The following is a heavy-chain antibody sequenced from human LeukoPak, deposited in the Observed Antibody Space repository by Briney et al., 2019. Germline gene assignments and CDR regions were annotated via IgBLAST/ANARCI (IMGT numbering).Heavy chain of an antibody. CDR1: GFTFSSYS. CDR2: ISSSSSTI. D-gene: IGHD1-26*01. V-gene: IGHV3-48*01. CDR3: ARRGSYLFDY. J-gene: IGHJ4*02. Sequence: GGSLRLSCAASGFTFSSYSMNWVRQAPGKGLEWVSYISSSSSTIYYADSVKGRFTISRDNAKNSLYLQMNSLRAEDTAVYYCARRGSYLFDYWGQGTLVTVSS.